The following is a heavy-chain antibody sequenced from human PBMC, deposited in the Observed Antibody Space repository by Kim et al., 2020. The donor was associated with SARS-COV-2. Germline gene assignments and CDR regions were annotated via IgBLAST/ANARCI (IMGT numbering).Heavy chain of an antibody. J-gene: IGHJ4*02. CDR1: GFTFTSYV. CDR3: AKAITGFRATPYYFDY. V-gene: IGHV3-23*01. CDR2: MSGGGGST. Sequence: GGSLRLSCAASGFTFTSYVMSWVRQAPGKGLEWVSGMSGGGGSTYYADSVKGRFTISRDNSKNTLYLEMNSLRDEDTAIYYCAKAITGFRATPYYFDYWGQGTLVTVSS.